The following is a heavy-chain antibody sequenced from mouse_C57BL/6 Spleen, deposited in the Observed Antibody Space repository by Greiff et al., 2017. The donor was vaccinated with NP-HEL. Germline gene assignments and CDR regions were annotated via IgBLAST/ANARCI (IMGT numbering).Heavy chain of an antibody. J-gene: IGHJ3*01. V-gene: IGHV5-4*01. CDR2: ISDGGSYT. Sequence: EVQLVESGGGLVKPGGSLKLSCAASGFTFSSYAMSWVRQTPEKRLEWVATISDGGSYTYYPDNVKGRFTISRDNAKNNLYLQMSHLKSEDTAMYYCARDRPGFAYWGQGTLVTVSA. CDR1: GFTFSSYA. CDR3: ARDRPGFAY.